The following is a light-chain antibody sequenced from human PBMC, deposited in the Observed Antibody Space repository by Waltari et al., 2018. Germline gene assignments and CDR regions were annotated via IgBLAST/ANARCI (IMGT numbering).Light chain of an antibody. Sequence: EIAMTQSPATLSVSPGERAPLPCRASQSVSSNLAWYQQKPGQAPRLLIYGASTRATGIPARFSGSGSGTEFTLTISSLQSEDFAVYYCQQYNNWPPSWTFGQGTKVEIK. J-gene: IGKJ1*01. CDR1: QSVSSN. CDR3: QQYNNWPPSWT. CDR2: GAS. V-gene: IGKV3-15*01.